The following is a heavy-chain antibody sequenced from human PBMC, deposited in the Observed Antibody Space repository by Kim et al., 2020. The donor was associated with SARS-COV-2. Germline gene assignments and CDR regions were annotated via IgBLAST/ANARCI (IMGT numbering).Heavy chain of an antibody. CDR2: IKSKTDGGTT. Sequence: GGSLRLSCAASGFTFSNAWMSWVRQAPGKGLEWVGRIKSKTDGGTTDYAAPVKGRFTISRDDSKNTLYLQMNSLKTEDTAVYYCTTPYYYDSSGYYRIDYWGQGTLVTVSS. CDR3: TTPYYYDSSGYYRIDY. CDR1: GFTFSNAW. J-gene: IGHJ4*02. D-gene: IGHD3-22*01. V-gene: IGHV3-15*01.